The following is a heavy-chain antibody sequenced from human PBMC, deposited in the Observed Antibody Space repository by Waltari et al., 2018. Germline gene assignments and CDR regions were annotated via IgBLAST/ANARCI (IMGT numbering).Heavy chain of an antibody. D-gene: IGHD2-21*01. Sequence: QVQLHQWGAGQLKPSETLSLTCAVSGESFLGYFWCWVRQSPGKGLEWLGSIHYSGSTNYNPTLESRLSLSVDTTKKQFSLKLTSVTTADAALYFCARYGEVPASYFFDHWGQGTLVTVSS. CDR1: GESFLGYF. CDR2: IHYSGST. J-gene: IGHJ4*01. CDR3: ARYGEVPASYFFDH. V-gene: IGHV4-34*01.